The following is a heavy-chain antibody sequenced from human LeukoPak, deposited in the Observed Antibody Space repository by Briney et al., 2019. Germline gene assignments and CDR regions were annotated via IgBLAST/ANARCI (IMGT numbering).Heavy chain of an antibody. CDR1: GYIFTSYW. CDR2: IDPSDSYT. CDR3: ARHPAGRQLLGQYYSYSMDV. J-gene: IGHJ6*02. D-gene: IGHD6-13*01. V-gene: IGHV5-10-1*01. Sequence: HGESLKISCKGSGYIFTSYWITWVRQLPGKGLEWMGRIDPSDSYTNYSPSFQGHVTISADKSISTAYLQWSSLKASDTALYYCARHPAGRQLLGQYYSYSMDVWGQGTTVTVSS.